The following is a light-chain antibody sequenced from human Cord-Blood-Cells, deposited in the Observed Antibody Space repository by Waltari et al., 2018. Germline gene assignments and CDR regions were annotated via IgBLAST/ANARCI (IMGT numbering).Light chain of an antibody. CDR3: SSYTSSSTWV. CDR2: DVS. V-gene: IGLV2-14*03. Sequence: QSALTQPASVSGSPGQSITISCTGTSRDVGGYNYVSWYQQHPGKAPKLMIYDVSNGPSGVSNRFSGSKSGNTASLTISGLQAEDEADYYCSSYTSSSTWVFGGGTKLTVL. CDR1: SRDVGGYNY. J-gene: IGLJ3*02.